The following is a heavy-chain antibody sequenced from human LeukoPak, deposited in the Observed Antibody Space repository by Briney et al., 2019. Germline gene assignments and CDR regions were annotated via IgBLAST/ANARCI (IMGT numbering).Heavy chain of an antibody. J-gene: IGHJ3*02. Sequence: GSLRLSCAASGFTFSGSAMHWVRQASGKGLEWVGRIRSKANSYATAYAASVKGRFTISRDDSKNTAYLQMNSLKTEDTAVYYCARDMYYDAFGIWGQGTMVTVSS. CDR2: IRSKANSYAT. V-gene: IGHV3-73*01. CDR1: GFTFSGSA. CDR3: ARDMYYDAFGI. D-gene: IGHD2-8*01.